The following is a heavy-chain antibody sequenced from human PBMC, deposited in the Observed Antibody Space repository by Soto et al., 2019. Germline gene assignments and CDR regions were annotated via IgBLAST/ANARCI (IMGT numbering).Heavy chain of an antibody. Sequence: ASVKVSCKASGYTFTSYYMHWVRQAPGQGLEWMGIINPSGGSTSYAQKFQGRVTMTRDTSTSTVYMELSSLRSEDTAVYYCATYYYGSGSVDYYYMDVWGKGTTVTVSS. CDR2: INPSGGST. CDR3: ATYYYGSGSVDYYYMDV. CDR1: GYTFTSYY. V-gene: IGHV1-46*03. D-gene: IGHD3-10*01. J-gene: IGHJ6*03.